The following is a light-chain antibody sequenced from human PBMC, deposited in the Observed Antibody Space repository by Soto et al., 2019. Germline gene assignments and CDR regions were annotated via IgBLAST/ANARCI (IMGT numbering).Light chain of an antibody. CDR2: DAS. CDR1: QGITGA. J-gene: IGKJ3*01. Sequence: AIQLTQSPSSLSASVGDTVTINCRASQGITGALAWYQQKPGKAPKLLIFDASSLESGVPSRFSGSGSGTDFTLTIISLQPEDFATYYCQVFDNYPPRFTFGPGTKVDI. CDR3: QVFDNYPPRFT. V-gene: IGKV1D-13*01.